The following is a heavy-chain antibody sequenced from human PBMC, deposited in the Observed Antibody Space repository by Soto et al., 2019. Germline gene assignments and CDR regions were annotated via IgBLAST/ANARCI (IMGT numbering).Heavy chain of an antibody. V-gene: IGHV3-48*03. CDR1: GFSFSDYE. J-gene: IGHJ4*02. Sequence: EVQLVESGGGLAQPGGSLRLSCVASGFSFSDYEMNWVRQAPGKGLEWVAYISSGGSTIHYADSVRGRFTVSRDNARNSLYLQMNTLSVEDTALYYCARDRAAGGYWDQGTLVTVSS. CDR3: ARDRAAGGY. CDR2: ISSGGSTI. D-gene: IGHD6-13*01.